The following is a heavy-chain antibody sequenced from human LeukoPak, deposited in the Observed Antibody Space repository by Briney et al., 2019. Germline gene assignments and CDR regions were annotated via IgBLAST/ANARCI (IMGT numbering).Heavy chain of an antibody. D-gene: IGHD1-26*01. CDR2: INPKSGAT. CDR1: GYTFRDDY. Sequence: GASVKVSCKASGYTFRDDYMYWVRQAPGRGLEWVGWINPKSGATKYAHKLQGRVTMTGDTSFNTAYMELSSLTSDDTAVYYCARDDASDPSASFDLWGQGTLVTVSS. CDR3: ARDDASDPSASFDL. V-gene: IGHV1-2*02. J-gene: IGHJ3*01.